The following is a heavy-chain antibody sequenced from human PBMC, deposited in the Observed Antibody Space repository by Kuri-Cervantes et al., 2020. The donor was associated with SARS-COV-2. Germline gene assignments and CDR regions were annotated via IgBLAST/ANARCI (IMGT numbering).Heavy chain of an antibody. J-gene: IGHJ4*02. CDR3: AKADDFWSGVFDY. D-gene: IGHD3-3*01. CDR2: INSDGSST. Sequence: GGSLRLSCAASGFTFSSYWMHWVRQAPGKGPVWVSRINSDGSSTSYADSVKGRFTISRDNAKNSLYLQMNSLRAEDMALYYCAKADDFWSGVFDYWGQGTLVTVSS. V-gene: IGHV3-74*01. CDR1: GFTFSSYW.